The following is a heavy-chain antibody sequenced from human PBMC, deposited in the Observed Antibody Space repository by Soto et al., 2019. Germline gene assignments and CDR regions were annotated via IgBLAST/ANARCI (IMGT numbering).Heavy chain of an antibody. Sequence: EVQLLESGGGLVQPGGSLRLSCVASGFSFGTNAMTWVRQVPGKGLEWVSTISGGIGSTFYADSVKGRFTISRDISKKMLFLHMNGLRGEDTGTYYCAKVAARYFDYWGRGTLVTVSS. J-gene: IGHJ4*02. V-gene: IGHV3-23*01. CDR2: ISGGIGST. CDR3: AKVAARYFDY. D-gene: IGHD2-15*01. CDR1: GFSFGTNA.